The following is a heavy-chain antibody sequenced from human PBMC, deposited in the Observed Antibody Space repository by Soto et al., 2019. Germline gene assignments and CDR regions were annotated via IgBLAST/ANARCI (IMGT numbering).Heavy chain of an antibody. D-gene: IGHD6-13*01. Sequence: ASVKVFCKASGYTFTSYGISWVRQAPGQGLEWMGWISAYNGNTNYAQKLQGRVTMTTDTSTSTAYMGLGSLGSDDTAVYYCARAPGIAAAGNSGYYYYYYMDVWGKGTTVTVSS. CDR2: ISAYNGNT. CDR1: GYTFTSYG. V-gene: IGHV1-18*01. J-gene: IGHJ6*03. CDR3: ARAPGIAAAGNSGYYYYYYMDV.